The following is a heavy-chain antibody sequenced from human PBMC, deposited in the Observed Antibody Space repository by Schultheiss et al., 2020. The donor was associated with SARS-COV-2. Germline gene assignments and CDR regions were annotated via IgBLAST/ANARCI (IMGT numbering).Heavy chain of an antibody. Sequence: SETLSLTCAVYGGSFSGYYWSWIRQPAGKGLEWIGYIYHSGSTYYNPSLKRRVTISVDRSKNQFSLKLSAVTAADTAVYYCARGIGYYDFWSGYRDYYYNMDVWGKGTTVTVSS. CDR1: GGSFSGYY. CDR3: ARGIGYYDFWSGYRDYYYNMDV. D-gene: IGHD3-3*01. V-gene: IGHV4-34*01. CDR2: IYHSGST. J-gene: IGHJ6*03.